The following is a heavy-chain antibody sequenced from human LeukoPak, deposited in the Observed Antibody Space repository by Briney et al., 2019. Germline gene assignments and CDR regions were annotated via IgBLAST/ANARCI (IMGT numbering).Heavy chain of an antibody. CDR2: IVPIFGTA. V-gene: IGHV1-69*01. CDR1: GGTFSSYA. D-gene: IGHD5-18*01. CDR3: ARGGSISYGFLMD. Sequence: SVKVSCKASGGTFSSYAISWVRQAPGQGLEWMGGIVPIFGTANYAQKFQGRVTITADESTSTAYMELSSLRSEDTAVYYCARGGSISYGFLMDWGQGTLVTVSS. J-gene: IGHJ4*02.